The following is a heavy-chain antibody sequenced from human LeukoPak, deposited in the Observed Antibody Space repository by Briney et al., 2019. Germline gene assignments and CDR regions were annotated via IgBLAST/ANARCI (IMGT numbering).Heavy chain of an antibody. V-gene: IGHV3-23*01. CDR1: GFNFRIHG. Sequence: GGSLRLSCAASGFNFRIHGINWVRQAPGKGLEWVSAIGVSGIHTYFADSVKGRFSISRDDSRNTVYLQMKSLRAGDTALYFCARDLSLLGLDDWGQGTLVTVSS. CDR3: ARDLSLLGLDD. CDR2: IGVSGIHT. D-gene: IGHD3-16*01. J-gene: IGHJ4*02.